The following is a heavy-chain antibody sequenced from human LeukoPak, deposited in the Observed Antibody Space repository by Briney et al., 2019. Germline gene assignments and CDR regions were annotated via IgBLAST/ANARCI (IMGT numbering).Heavy chain of an antibody. Sequence: ASVKVSCKASGYTFTSYAMNWVRQAPGQGLEWMGWINTNTGNPTYAQGFTGRFVFSLDTSVSTAYLQISSLKAEDTAVYYCARESPDYGDYSSADFQHWGQGTLVTVSS. D-gene: IGHD4-17*01. J-gene: IGHJ1*01. CDR3: ARESPDYGDYSSADFQH. CDR2: INTNTGNP. V-gene: IGHV7-4-1*02. CDR1: GYTFTSYA.